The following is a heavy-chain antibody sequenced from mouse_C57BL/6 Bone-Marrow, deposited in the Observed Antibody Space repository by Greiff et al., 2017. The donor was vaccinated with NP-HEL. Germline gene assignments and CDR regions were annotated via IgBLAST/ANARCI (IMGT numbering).Heavy chain of an antibody. CDR1: GYSITSGYY. CDR3: ARDRDGYFDV. Sequence: VQLKESGPGLVKPSQSLSLTCSVTGYSITSGYYWNWIRQFPGNKLEWMGYISYDGSNNYNPSLKNRISITRDTSKNQFFLKLNSVTTEDTATYYCARDRDGYFDVWGTGTTVTVSS. CDR2: ISYDGSN. V-gene: IGHV3-6*01. D-gene: IGHD3-3*01. J-gene: IGHJ1*03.